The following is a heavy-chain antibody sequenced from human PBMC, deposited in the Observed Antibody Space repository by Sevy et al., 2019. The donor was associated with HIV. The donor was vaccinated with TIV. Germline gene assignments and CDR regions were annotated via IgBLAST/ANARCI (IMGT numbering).Heavy chain of an antibody. V-gene: IGHV4-59*01. Sequence: SETLSLTCTVSGGSISSYYWSWIRQPPGKGLEWIGYIYYSGSTNYNPSLKSRVTISVDTSKNQFSLKLGSVTAADTAVYYCARANRTYYDYIWGSYRTPDDAFDIWGQGTMVTVSS. CDR3: ARANRTYYDYIWGSYRTPDDAFDI. CDR2: IYYSGST. J-gene: IGHJ3*02. D-gene: IGHD3-16*02. CDR1: GGSISSYY.